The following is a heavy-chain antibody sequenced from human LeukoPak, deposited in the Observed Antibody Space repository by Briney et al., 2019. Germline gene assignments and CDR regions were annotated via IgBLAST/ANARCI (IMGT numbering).Heavy chain of an antibody. CDR2: FDPEDGET. V-gene: IGHV1-24*01. CDR1: GYTLTELS. Sequence: GASVTVSCTVSGYTLTELSMHWVRQAPGKGLEWMGGFDPEDGETIYAQKFQGRVTMTEDTSTDTAYMELSSLRSEDTAVYYCATDLVPGKWELPSYWGQGTLVTVSS. D-gene: IGHD1-26*01. CDR3: ATDLVPGKWELPSY. J-gene: IGHJ4*02.